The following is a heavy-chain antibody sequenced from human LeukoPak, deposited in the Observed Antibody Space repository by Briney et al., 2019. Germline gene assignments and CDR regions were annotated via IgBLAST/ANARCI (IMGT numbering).Heavy chain of an antibody. J-gene: IGHJ3*02. V-gene: IGHV3-48*04. Sequence: GGSLRLSCAASAFTFSDYSMNWVRQAPGKGREWISYISGRSSTIYCADSVRGRFTISRDNAKNSLYLQMNSLRAEDTAVYYCARDQGYCTNGVCYHDAFDIWGQGTMVTVSS. D-gene: IGHD2-8*01. CDR2: ISGRSSTI. CDR1: AFTFSDYS. CDR3: ARDQGYCTNGVCYHDAFDI.